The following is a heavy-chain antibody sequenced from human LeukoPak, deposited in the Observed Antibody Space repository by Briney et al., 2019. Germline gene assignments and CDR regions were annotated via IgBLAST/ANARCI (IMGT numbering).Heavy chain of an antibody. CDR2: MNPNSGNT. CDR1: GYTFTSYD. J-gene: IGHJ4*02. CDR3: ARDRISPRTGDSPYYFDY. D-gene: IGHD7-27*01. V-gene: IGHV1-8*01. Sequence: ASVKVSCKASGYTFTSYDINWVRQATGQGLEWMGWMNPNSGNTGYAQKFQGRVTMTRNTSISTAYMELSNLRSEDTAVYYCARDRISPRTGDSPYYFDYWGQGTLVTVSS.